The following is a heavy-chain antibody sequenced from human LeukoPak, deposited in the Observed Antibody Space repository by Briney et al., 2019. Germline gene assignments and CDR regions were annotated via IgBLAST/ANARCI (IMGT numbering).Heavy chain of an antibody. V-gene: IGHV3-11*04. CDR2: IGLSGSPL. Sequence: GGSLRLSCAVSGFPFTRFYMSWIRQAPGKGLEWISYIGLSGSPLDYADSVRGRFTISRDNAKNSLYLEMNSLRAEDTAVYYCARKDFSSGSFSYWGQGNLVTVSS. J-gene: IGHJ4*02. CDR3: ARKDFSSGSFSY. CDR1: GFPFTRFY. D-gene: IGHD3-22*01.